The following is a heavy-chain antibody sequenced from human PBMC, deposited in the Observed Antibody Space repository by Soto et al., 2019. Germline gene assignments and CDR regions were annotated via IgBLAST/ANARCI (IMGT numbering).Heavy chain of an antibody. CDR1: GYTFTSYA. D-gene: IGHD3-22*01. Sequence: ASVKVSCKASGYTFTSYAMHWVRQAPGQRLEWMGWINAGNGNTKYSQKFQGRVTITRDTSASTAYMELSSLRSEDTAVYYCARGARQGGYYYYYFDYWGQGTLVTVSS. J-gene: IGHJ4*02. CDR3: ARGARQGGYYYYYFDY. V-gene: IGHV1-3*01. CDR2: INAGNGNT.